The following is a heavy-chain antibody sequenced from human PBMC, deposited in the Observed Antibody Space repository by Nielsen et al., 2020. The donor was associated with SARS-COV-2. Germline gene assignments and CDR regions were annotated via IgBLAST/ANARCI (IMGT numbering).Heavy chain of an antibody. CDR2: ISAYNGNT. CDR1: GYTFTSYG. D-gene: IGHD3-10*01. CDR3: ARGGLYYGSGNLFDY. Sequence: ASVKVSCKASGYTFTSYGISWVRQAPGQGLEWMGWISAYNGNTNYAQKLQGRVTMTTDTSTSTAYMELRSLRSDDTAVYYCARGGLYYGSGNLFDYWGQGTLVTVSS. J-gene: IGHJ4*02. V-gene: IGHV1-18*04.